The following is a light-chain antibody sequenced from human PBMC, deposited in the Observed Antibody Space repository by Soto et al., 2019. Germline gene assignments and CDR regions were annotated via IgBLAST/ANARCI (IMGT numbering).Light chain of an antibody. Sequence: DIQITQSPSSLSASVGDRVTITCRASQSISSYLNWYQQKPGKAPKLLIYAASSLQSGVPSRFSGSGSGTDFTLTISSLQPEDFATYYCQKSYSTPRKFGQGTKVDIK. CDR2: AAS. CDR1: QSISSY. J-gene: IGKJ1*01. V-gene: IGKV1-39*01. CDR3: QKSYSTPRK.